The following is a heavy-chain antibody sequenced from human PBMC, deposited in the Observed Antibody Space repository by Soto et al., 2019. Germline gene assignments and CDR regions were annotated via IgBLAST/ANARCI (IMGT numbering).Heavy chain of an antibody. D-gene: IGHD6-6*01. CDR2: VYYTGGA. CDR3: ARSIGTRPYFDY. CDR1: GASMNSVAFY. Sequence: QVQLQESGPGLVKPSQTLSLTRTVSGASMNSVAFYWNWVRQHPETGLEWIGYVYYTGGAYYNPSLKSRAAISIDTFRRQFSLKLNSVTAADTAVYYCARSIGTRPYFDYWGQGSLVTVS. V-gene: IGHV4-31*03. J-gene: IGHJ4*02.